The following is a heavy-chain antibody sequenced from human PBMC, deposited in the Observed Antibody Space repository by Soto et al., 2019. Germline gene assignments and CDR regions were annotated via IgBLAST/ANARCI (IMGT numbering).Heavy chain of an antibody. CDR1: GGSFSGYY. Sequence: QVQLQQWGAGLLKPSETLSLTCAVYGGSFSGYYWSWIRQPPGKGLEWIGEINHSGSTNYNPSLKSRGTISVDTSKNQFSLKLSSVTAADTAVYYCAQSEPCDDYGDCLDAFDIWGQGTMVTVSS. V-gene: IGHV4-34*01. CDR3: AQSEPCDDYGDCLDAFDI. CDR2: INHSGST. D-gene: IGHD4-17*01. J-gene: IGHJ3*02.